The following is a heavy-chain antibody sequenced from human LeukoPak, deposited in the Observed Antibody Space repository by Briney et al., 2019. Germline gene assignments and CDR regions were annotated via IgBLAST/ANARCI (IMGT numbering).Heavy chain of an antibody. CDR3: ARVMGRYCSSTSCYVDY. CDR1: GYTFTSYD. Sequence: ASVKVSCKASGYTFTSYDINWVRQATGQGLEWMGWMNPNSGNTGYAQKFQGRVTMTRNTSISTAYMELSSLRSEDTAVYYCARVMGRYCSSTSCYVDYWGQGTLVTVSS. D-gene: IGHD2-2*01. CDR2: MNPNSGNT. J-gene: IGHJ4*02. V-gene: IGHV1-8*01.